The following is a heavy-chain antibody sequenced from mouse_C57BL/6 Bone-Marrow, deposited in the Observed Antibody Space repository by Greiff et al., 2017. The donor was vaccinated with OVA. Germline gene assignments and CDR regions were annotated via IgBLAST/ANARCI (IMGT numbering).Heavy chain of an antibody. J-gene: IGHJ4*01. CDR2: IYPGGGYT. Sequence: VQLVESGAELVRPGTSVKMSCKASGYTFTNYWIGWAKQRPGHGLEWIGDIYPGGGYTNYNEKFKGKATLTADKSSSTAYMQFSSLTYEDSAIYYCARYYGSRYYAMDYWGQGTSVTVSS. D-gene: IGHD1-1*01. CDR3: ARYYGSRYYAMDY. CDR1: GYTFTNYW. V-gene: IGHV1-63*01.